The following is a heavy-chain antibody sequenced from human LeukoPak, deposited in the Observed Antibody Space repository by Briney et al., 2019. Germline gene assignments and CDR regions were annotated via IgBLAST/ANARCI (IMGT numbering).Heavy chain of an antibody. V-gene: IGHV1-18*01. CDR3: ARAVYCSGGSCYSNLRNFDY. D-gene: IGHD2-15*01. J-gene: IGHJ4*02. Sequence: ASVKVSCKASGYTFTSYGISWVRRAPGQGLEWMGWISAYNGNTNYAQKLQGRVTMTTDTSTSTAYMELRSLRSDDTAVYYCARAVYCSGGSCYSNLRNFDYWGQGTLVTVSS. CDR1: GYTFTSYG. CDR2: ISAYNGNT.